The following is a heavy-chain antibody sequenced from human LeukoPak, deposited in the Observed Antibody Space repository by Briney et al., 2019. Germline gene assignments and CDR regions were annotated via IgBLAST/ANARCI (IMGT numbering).Heavy chain of an antibody. D-gene: IGHD1-26*01. V-gene: IGHV4-4*07. J-gene: IGHJ6*03. CDR2: IYTSGST. CDR3: ARGGGSYYIPYYYYMDV. Sequence: ETLSLTCTVSGGSISSYYWSWIRQPAGKGLEWIGRIYTSGSTNYNPSLKSRVTMSVDTSKNQFSLKLSSVTAADTAVYYCARGGGSYYIPYYYYMDVWGKGTTVTVSS. CDR1: GGSISSYY.